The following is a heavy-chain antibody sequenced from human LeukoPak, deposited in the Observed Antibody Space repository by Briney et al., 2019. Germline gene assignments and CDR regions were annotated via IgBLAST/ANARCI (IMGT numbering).Heavy chain of an antibody. CDR3: ARQRQVIPFGGVARSTSFDI. Sequence: SETLSLTCTVSGGSISSYYWSRIRQPAGKGLEWIGRIYTSGSTNYNPSLKSRVAMSVDTSKNQFSLKLSSVTAADTAVYYCARQRQVIPFGGVARSTSFDIWGQGTMVTVSS. D-gene: IGHD3-16*01. CDR1: GGSISSYY. V-gene: IGHV4-4*07. CDR2: IYTSGST. J-gene: IGHJ3*02.